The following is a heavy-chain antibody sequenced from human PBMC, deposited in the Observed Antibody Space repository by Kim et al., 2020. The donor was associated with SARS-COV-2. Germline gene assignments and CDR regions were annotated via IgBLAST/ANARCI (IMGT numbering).Heavy chain of an antibody. D-gene: IGHD6-13*01. CDR3: AKEFIAAAGKEARGWFDP. J-gene: IGHJ5*02. V-gene: IGHV3-30*18. Sequence: GGSLRLSCAASGFTFSSYGMHWVRQAPGKGLEWVAVISYDGSNKYYADSVKGRFTISRDNSKNTLYLQMNSLRAEDTAVYYCAKEFIAAAGKEARGWFDPWGQGTLVTVSS. CDR1: GFTFSSYG. CDR2: ISYDGSNK.